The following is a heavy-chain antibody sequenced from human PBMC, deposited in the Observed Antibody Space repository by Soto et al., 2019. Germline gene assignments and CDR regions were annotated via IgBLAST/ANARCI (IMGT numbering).Heavy chain of an antibody. D-gene: IGHD6-19*01. CDR1: GFTFSDYA. J-gene: IGHJ4*02. CDR3: ATGGRQWLVTSDFNY. CDR2: VSHDGRNT. Sequence: VQLVESGGGVVQPGRSLRLSCAASGFTFSDYAMHWVRQAPGKGLEWVAVVSHDGRNTHYADSVKGRFTISRDSSKNTVSLEVTSLRAEDTAVYYCATGGRQWLVTSDFNYWGQGALVTVSS. V-gene: IGHV3-30*03.